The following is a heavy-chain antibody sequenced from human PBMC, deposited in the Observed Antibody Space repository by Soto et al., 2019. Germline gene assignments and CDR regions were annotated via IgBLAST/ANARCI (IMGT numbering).Heavy chain of an antibody. CDR1: GGTFISSA. D-gene: IGHD2-8*01. Sequence: QVQLLQSGTELRQPGSSVTISCTPSGGTFISSAFAWVRQAPGGRIEWMGGIIPILGTTKYAEKFLGRVPIRADDSLRTAFLELSSLTVDDTAVYFCAKKNPHGDSNKAWLDPWGQGTLVTVST. CDR3: AKKNPHGDSNKAWLDP. V-gene: IGHV1-69*01. CDR2: IIPILGTT. J-gene: IGHJ5*02.